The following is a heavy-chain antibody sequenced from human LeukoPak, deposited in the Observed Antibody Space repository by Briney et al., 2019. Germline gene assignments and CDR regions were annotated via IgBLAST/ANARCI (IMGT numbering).Heavy chain of an antibody. J-gene: IGHJ4*02. CDR3: AKGVDYQYYFDY. CDR1: GFTFSSYA. Sequence: GGSLRLSCAASGFTFSSYAMSWVRQAPGKGLEWVSAISGSGGSTYYADSVKGRFTISRNNSKNTLYLQMNSLRAEDTAVYYCAKGVDYQYYFDYWGQGTLVTVSS. CDR2: ISGSGGST. V-gene: IGHV3-23*01. D-gene: IGHD2-2*01.